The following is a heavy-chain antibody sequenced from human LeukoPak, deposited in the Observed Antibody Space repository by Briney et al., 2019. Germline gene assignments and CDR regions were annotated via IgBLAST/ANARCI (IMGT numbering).Heavy chain of an antibody. CDR3: VKEGDCSSTSCSTNWFDP. Sequence: PGGSLRLSCSASGFTFSSYAMHWVRQAPGKGLEYVSPISSNGGSTYYADSVKGRFTISRDNSKNTLYLQMSSLRAEDTAVYYCVKEGDCSSTSCSTNWFDPWGQGALVTVSS. CDR1: GFTFSSYA. J-gene: IGHJ5*02. V-gene: IGHV3-64D*06. CDR2: ISSNGGST. D-gene: IGHD2-2*01.